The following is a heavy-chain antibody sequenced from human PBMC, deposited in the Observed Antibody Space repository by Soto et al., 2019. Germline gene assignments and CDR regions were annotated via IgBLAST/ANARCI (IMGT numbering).Heavy chain of an antibody. CDR3: AKDVGMTTVTTDY. D-gene: IGHD4-17*01. J-gene: IGHJ4*02. CDR2: ISYDGSNK. V-gene: IGHV3-30*18. Sequence: QVQLVESGGGVVQPGRSLRLSCAASGFTFSSYGMHWVRQAPGKGLEWVAVISYDGSNKYYADSVKGRITISRDNSKNTLYRQMNSLIAEDTAVYYCAKDVGMTTVTTDYWGQGTLVTVSS. CDR1: GFTFSSYG.